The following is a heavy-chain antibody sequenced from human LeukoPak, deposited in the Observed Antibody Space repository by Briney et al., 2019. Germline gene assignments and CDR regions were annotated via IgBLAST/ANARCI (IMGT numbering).Heavy chain of an antibody. Sequence: PGRSLRLSCAASGFTFSSYGMHWVRQAPGKGLEWVAVIWYDGSNKYYADSVKGRFTISRDNSKNTLFLQMNSLRAEDTAVYYCARDPDGYGDYSYFDYWGQGTLVTVSS. D-gene: IGHD4-17*01. CDR3: ARDPDGYGDYSYFDY. V-gene: IGHV3-33*01. J-gene: IGHJ4*02. CDR2: IWYDGSNK. CDR1: GFTFSSYG.